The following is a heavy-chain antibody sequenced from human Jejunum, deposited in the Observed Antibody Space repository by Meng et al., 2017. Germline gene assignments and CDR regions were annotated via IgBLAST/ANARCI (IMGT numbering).Heavy chain of an antibody. Sequence: HVHLQASGPGLATPSGTLSLTCAVSGGSIISNNWWNWVRQPPGKGLEWIGEIYHSGITNYNPSLKSRVTISVDKSKNQFSLNLSSLTAADTAVYYCATAYESSGYCYLYYFQYWGQGTLVTVSS. CDR3: ATAYESSGYCYLYYFQY. V-gene: IGHV4-4*02. CDR2: IYHSGIT. D-gene: IGHD3-22*01. CDR1: GGSIISNNW. J-gene: IGHJ4*02.